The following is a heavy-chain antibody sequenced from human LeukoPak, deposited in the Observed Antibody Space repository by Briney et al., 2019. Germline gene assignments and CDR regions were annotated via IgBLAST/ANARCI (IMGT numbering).Heavy chain of an antibody. J-gene: IGHJ3*02. CDR3: AKTSMATSIDI. V-gene: IGHV4-38-2*02. D-gene: IGHD5-24*01. Sequence: SETLSLTCTVSGYSISSGYYWGWIRPPPGKGLEWIGSIYHSGSTYYNPSLKSRVTISVDTSKNQFSLKLTSVTAADTAVYYCAKTSMATSIDIWGQGTMVTVSS. CDR1: GYSISSGYY. CDR2: IYHSGST.